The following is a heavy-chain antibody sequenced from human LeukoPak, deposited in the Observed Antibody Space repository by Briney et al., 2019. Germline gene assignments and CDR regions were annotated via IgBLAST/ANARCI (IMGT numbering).Heavy chain of an antibody. CDR1: GYTFTSYD. V-gene: IGHV1-8*01. D-gene: IGHD6-13*01. CDR2: MNPNSGNT. CDR3: ARGLGAAAAPDY. J-gene: IGHJ4*02. Sequence: VASGKVSCKASGYTFTSYDINWVRQATGQGLEWMGWMNPNSGNTGYAQKFQGRVTMTRNTSISTAYMELSSLRSEDTAAYYCARGLGAAAAPDYWGQGTLVTVSS.